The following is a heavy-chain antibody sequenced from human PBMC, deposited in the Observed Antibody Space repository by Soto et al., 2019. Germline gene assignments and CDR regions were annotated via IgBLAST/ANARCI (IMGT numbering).Heavy chain of an antibody. CDR3: ARTYNWNDQPTKIDY. J-gene: IGHJ4*02. D-gene: IGHD1-1*01. CDR1: GGSISSSNW. CDR2: IYHTGST. V-gene: IGHV4-4*02. Sequence: PSETLSLTCAVSGGSISSSNWWSWVRQPPGKGLEWIGEIYHTGSTNYNPSLTSRVTISVDKSKNQFSLSLNSVTAADTAVYYCARTYNWNDQPTKIDYWGQGTLVTVSS.